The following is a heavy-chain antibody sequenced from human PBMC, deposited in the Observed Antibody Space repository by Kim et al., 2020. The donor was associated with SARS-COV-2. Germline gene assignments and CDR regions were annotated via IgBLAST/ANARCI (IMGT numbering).Heavy chain of an antibody. CDR3: GVPDSTSWYMWEAYDI. CDR2: IYSGGST. Sequence: GGSLRLSCAASGFTVSSNYMSWVRQAPGKGLEWVSVIYSGGSTYYSDSVKSRCTISRENSKNTLYLQMKSMRAEDTAVDYCGVPDSTSWYMWEAYDIW. CDR1: GFTVSSNY. J-gene: IGHJ3*02. V-gene: IGHV3-66*01. D-gene: IGHD6-13*01.